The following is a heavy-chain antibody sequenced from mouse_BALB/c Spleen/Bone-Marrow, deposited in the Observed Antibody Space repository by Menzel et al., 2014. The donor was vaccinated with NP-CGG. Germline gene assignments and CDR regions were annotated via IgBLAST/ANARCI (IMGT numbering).Heavy chain of an antibody. CDR3: VRNGDYYYFDY. Sequence: VQLQQSGPGLVQPSQRLSITCTVSGFSLTSYGVHWVRQSPGKGLEWLGVIWSGGSTDYNAAFISRLSISKDNSKSQVFFKMNSLQADDTAIYYCVRNGDYYYFDYWGQGTTLTVSS. J-gene: IGHJ2*01. CDR1: GFSLTSYG. V-gene: IGHV2-2*01. D-gene: IGHD1-1*01. CDR2: IWSGGST.